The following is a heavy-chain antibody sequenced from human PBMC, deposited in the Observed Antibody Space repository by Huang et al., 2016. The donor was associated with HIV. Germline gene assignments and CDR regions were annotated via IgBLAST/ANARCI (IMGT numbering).Heavy chain of an antibody. CDR1: GGSISSSSYY. D-gene: IGHD3-3*01. Sequence: QLQLQESGPGLVKPSETLSLTCTVSGGSISSSSYYWGWIRQPPGKGLEWIGSIYYSGSTFYNPSRKSRVTISVDKSKNQFSLKLSSVTAADTAVYYCARLRYDFWSGYELQNYYYYYMDVWGKGTTVTVSS. V-gene: IGHV4-39*01. J-gene: IGHJ6*03. CDR3: ARLRYDFWSGYELQNYYYYYMDV. CDR2: IYYSGST.